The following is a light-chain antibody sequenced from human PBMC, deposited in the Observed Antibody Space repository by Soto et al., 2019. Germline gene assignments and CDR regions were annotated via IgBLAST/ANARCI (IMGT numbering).Light chain of an antibody. CDR1: QSISSW. CDR2: KAS. V-gene: IGKV1-5*03. Sequence: DIQMTQSPSTLSASVGDRVTITCRASQSISSWLAWYQQKPGKAPKLLMYKASSLESGVPSRFSGSGSGTEFSLTISCRQPDDFATYYCQQYKSYSFTFGPGTKVDIK. CDR3: QQYKSYSFT. J-gene: IGKJ3*01.